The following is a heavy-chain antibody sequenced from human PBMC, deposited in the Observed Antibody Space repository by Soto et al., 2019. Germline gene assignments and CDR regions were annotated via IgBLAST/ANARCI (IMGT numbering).Heavy chain of an antibody. Sequence: QVQLVQSGAEVKKPGSSVKVSCKASGGTFSSYAISWVRQAPGQGLEWMGGIIPIFGTANYAQKFQGRVTITADESTSTAYRELSSLRSEDTAVYYCARGDIVFVPAASAYYYYGMDVWGQGTTVTVSS. CDR3: ARGDIVFVPAASAYYYYGMDV. J-gene: IGHJ6*02. D-gene: IGHD2-2*01. V-gene: IGHV1-69*12. CDR1: GGTFSSYA. CDR2: IIPIFGTA.